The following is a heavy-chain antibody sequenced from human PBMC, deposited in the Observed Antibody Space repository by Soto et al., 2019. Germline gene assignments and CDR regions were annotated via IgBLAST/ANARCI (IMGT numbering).Heavy chain of an antibody. D-gene: IGHD6-19*01. V-gene: IGHV5-51*01. J-gene: IGHJ6*02. Sequence: PGESLKISCQCSGYRFTSYWIGWVRQMPGKGLEWMGIIYPGDSDTRYSPSFQGQVTISADKSISTAYLQWSSLKASDTAMYYCARRLSYYYYGMDVWGQGTTVTVSS. CDR3: ARRLSYYYYGMDV. CDR1: GYRFTSYW. CDR2: IYPGDSDT.